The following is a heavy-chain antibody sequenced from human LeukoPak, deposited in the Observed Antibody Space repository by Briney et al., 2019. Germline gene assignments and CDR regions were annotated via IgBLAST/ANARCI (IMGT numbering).Heavy chain of an antibody. J-gene: IGHJ4*02. CDR1: GFIFSNYG. D-gene: IGHD5-18*01. V-gene: IGHV3-23*01. CDR3: AGRVTGYSSGYVY. CDR2: ISGSAHKI. Sequence: GGSLRLSCAASGFIFSNYGMNWVRQAPEKGLDWVSVISGSAHKIRYADSVKGRFTISRDNSENTVYLQMNNLRAKDTALYYCAGRVTGYSSGYVYWGQGTLVTVSS.